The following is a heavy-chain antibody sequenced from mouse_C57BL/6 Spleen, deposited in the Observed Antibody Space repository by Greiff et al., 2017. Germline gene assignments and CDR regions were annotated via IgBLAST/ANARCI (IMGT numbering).Heavy chain of an antibody. Sequence: QVQLQQPGAELVRPGTSVKLSCKASGYTFTSYWMHWVKQRPGQGLEWIGVIDPSDSYTNYNQKFKGKATLTVDTSSSTAYMQLSSLTSEDSAVYYCARGVTGTRYFDYWGQGTTLTVSS. V-gene: IGHV1-59*01. D-gene: IGHD4-1*01. J-gene: IGHJ2*01. CDR3: ARGVTGTRYFDY. CDR1: GYTFTSYW. CDR2: IDPSDSYT.